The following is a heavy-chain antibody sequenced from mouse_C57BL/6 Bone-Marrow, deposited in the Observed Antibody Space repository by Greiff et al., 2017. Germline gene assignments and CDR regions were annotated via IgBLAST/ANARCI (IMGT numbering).Heavy chain of an antibody. D-gene: IGHD4-1*01. Sequence: EVMLVESGGGLVQPGESLKLSCESNEYEFPSHDMSWVRKTPEKRLELVAAINSDGGSTYYPDTMERRFIISRDNTKKTLYLQMSSLRSEDTALYYCERQGAGTWGFAYWGQGTLVTVSA. J-gene: IGHJ3*01. CDR1: EYEFPSHD. CDR3: ERQGAGTWGFAY. V-gene: IGHV5-2*01. CDR2: INSDGGST.